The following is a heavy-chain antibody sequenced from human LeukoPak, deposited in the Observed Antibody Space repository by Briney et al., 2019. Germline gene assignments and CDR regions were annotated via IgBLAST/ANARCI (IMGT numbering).Heavy chain of an antibody. CDR1: GFTFSSYA. J-gene: IGHJ6*03. Sequence: GGSLRLSCAASGFTFSSYAMSWVRQAPGKGLEWVSAISGSGGSTYYADSVKGRFTISRDNSKNTLYLQMNSLRAEDTAVYYCAKGGDFWSGYYFGTAGYYYMDVWGKGTTVTVSS. D-gene: IGHD3-3*01. V-gene: IGHV3-23*01. CDR2: ISGSGGST. CDR3: AKGGDFWSGYYFGTAGYYYMDV.